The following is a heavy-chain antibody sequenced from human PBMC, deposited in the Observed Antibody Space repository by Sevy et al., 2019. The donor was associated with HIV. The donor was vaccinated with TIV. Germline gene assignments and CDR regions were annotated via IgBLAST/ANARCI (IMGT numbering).Heavy chain of an antibody. D-gene: IGHD3-22*01. J-gene: IGHJ4*02. CDR1: GGSISSSSYY. Sequence: SETLSLTCTVSGGSISSSSYYWGWIRQPPGKGLEWIGSIYYSGSTYYNPSLKSRVTISVDTSKNQFSLKLSYVTAADTAVYYCARQGVYYYDSSGYYSEYYFDYWGQGTLVTVSS. CDR3: ARQGVYYYDSSGYYSEYYFDY. V-gene: IGHV4-39*01. CDR2: IYYSGST.